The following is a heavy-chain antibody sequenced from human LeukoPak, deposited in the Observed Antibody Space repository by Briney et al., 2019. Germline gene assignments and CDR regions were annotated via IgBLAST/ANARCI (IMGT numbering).Heavy chain of an antibody. CDR1: GFTFSSYG. J-gene: IGHJ4*02. V-gene: IGHV3-30*18. CDR2: ISYDGSNK. CDR3: AKDHGYFDY. Sequence: GGSLRLSCAASGFTFSSYGMHWVRQAPGKGLEWVAVISYDGSNKYYADSVKGRFTISRDNSKNTLYLQMNSLRAEDTAVYYCAKDHGYFDYWGQGTLVTVSS.